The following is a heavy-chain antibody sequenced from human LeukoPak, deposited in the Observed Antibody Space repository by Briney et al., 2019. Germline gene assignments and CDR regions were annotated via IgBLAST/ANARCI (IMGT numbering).Heavy chain of an antibody. CDR1: GGSISSYY. CDR3: ASSSSWYRNWFDP. D-gene: IGHD6-13*01. Sequence: SETLSLTCTVSGGSISSYYWSWIRQPPGKGLEWIGYIYYSGSTNYNPSLKSRVTMSVDTSKNQFSLKLSSVTAADTAVYYCASSSSWYRNWFDPWGQGTLVTVSS. V-gene: IGHV4-59*12. J-gene: IGHJ5*02. CDR2: IYYSGST.